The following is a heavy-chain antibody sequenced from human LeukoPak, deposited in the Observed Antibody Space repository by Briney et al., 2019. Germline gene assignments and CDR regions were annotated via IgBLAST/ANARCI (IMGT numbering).Heavy chain of an antibody. CDR1: GFYFTDYA. J-gene: IGHJ4*01. CDR3: ARGSTSTAPGWVY. CDR2: VSGNGDTK. V-gene: IGHV3-23*01. D-gene: IGHD2-21*02. Sequence: GGSLRLTCAASGFYFTDYAMSWARKAPGKGLEWLSAVSGNGDTKDYLASLKGLFTISRDNSRNTVHLQIDNLRTEDTAVYYCARGSTSTAPGWVYWGHGTPVTVSS.